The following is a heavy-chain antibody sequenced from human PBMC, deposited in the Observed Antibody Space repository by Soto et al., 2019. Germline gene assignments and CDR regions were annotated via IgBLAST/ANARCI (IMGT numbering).Heavy chain of an antibody. CDR3: ARDHPHSYGVYYFDY. CDR2: IYSSGST. D-gene: IGHD5-18*01. CDR1: GGSISNYY. V-gene: IGHV4-59*01. Sequence: QVQLQESGPGLVKPSETLSLTCTVSGGSISNYYWHWIRQAPGKGLEWIGYIYSSGSTHYNPSLQHRVTMSSDTSTNQVSLKVNSVTAADTAVYYCARDHPHSYGVYYFDYWGQGTPVTVSS. J-gene: IGHJ4*02.